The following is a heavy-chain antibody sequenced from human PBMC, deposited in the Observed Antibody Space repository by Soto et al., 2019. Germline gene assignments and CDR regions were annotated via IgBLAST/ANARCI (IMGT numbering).Heavy chain of an antibody. V-gene: IGHV4-59*08. CDR3: ARHVVESLSFGERVHHFDC. CDR1: GGSISNYY. Sequence: SETLSLTCTVSGGSISNYYWSWIRQPPGKGLEWIGYFYYTGITNYNPSLKSRISMSVDTSKNQFSLKLSSVTAADTAVYYCARHVVESLSFGERVHHFDCWGHGTLVTVSS. D-gene: IGHD3-10*01. CDR2: FYYTGIT. J-gene: IGHJ4*01.